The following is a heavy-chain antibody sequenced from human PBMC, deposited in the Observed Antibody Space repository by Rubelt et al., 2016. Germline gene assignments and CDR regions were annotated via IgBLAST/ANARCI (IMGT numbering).Heavy chain of an antibody. CDR2: GGT. D-gene: IGHD6-13*01. V-gene: IGHV1-2*02. J-gene: IGHJ4*02. CDR3: ATGPSIAAAGTFDY. Sequence: GGTNYAQKFQGRVTMTRDTSISTAYMELSSLRSEDTAVYYCATGPSIAAAGTFDYWGQGTLVTVSS.